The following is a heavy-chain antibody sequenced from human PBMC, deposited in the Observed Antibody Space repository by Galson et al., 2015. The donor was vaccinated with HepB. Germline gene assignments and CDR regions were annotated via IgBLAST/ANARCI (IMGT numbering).Heavy chain of an antibody. J-gene: IGHJ6*03. CDR3: ARSGGWDVVVPAAIYYYYYMDV. Sequence: TLSLTCTVSGGPISRGNYYWSWIRQHPAKGLEWIGYISYSGSTYYNPSLKSRLTISVDTSKNQFSLKLSSMTAADTAVYYCARSGGWDVVVPAAIYYYYYMDVWGKGTTVTVSS. D-gene: IGHD2-2*01. CDR1: GGPISRGNYY. V-gene: IGHV4-31*03. CDR2: ISYSGST.